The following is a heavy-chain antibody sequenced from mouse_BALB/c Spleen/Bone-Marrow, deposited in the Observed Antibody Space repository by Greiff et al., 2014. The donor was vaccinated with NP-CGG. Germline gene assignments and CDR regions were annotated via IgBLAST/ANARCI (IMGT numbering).Heavy chain of an antibody. CDR2: ISSGGSYT. CDR3: ARHDGYYTMDY. D-gene: IGHD2-3*01. Sequence: VQLKESGGGLVRPGGSLKLSCAASGFTFSSYAMSWVRQTPEKRLEWVATISSGGSYTYYPDSVKGRFTISRDNAKNTLCLQMSSLRSEDTAMYYCARHDGYYTMDYWGQGTSVTVSS. V-gene: IGHV5-9-3*01. CDR1: GFTFSSYA. J-gene: IGHJ4*01.